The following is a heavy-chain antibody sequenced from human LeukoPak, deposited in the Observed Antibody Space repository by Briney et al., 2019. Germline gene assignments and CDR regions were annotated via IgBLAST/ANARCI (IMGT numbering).Heavy chain of an antibody. CDR2: INPNSGGT. V-gene: IGHV1-2*02. CDR1: GYTFTGYY. CDR3: AREYYDYVWGSYKRFDP. J-gene: IGHJ5*02. D-gene: IGHD3-16*01. Sequence: ASVKVSCKASGYTFTGYYMHWVRQAPGQGLEWMGWINPNSGGTNYAQKFQGRVTMTRDMSISTAYMELSRLRSDDTAVYYCAREYYDYVWGSYKRFDPWGQGTLVTVSS.